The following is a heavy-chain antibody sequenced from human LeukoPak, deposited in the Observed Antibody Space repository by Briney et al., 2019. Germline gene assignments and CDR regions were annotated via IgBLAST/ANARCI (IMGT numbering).Heavy chain of an antibody. V-gene: IGHV3-43*02. J-gene: IGHJ4*02. D-gene: IGHD3-16*01. CDR2: ISGDGGST. Sequence: GGSLRLSCAASGFTFDDYAMHWVRQAPQKGLEWVSLISGDGGSTYYADSVKGRFTISRDNSKNSLYLQMNSLRTEDTALYYCAQGDLGYPVCWGQGTLVTVSS. CDR1: GFTFDDYA. CDR3: AQGDLGYPVC.